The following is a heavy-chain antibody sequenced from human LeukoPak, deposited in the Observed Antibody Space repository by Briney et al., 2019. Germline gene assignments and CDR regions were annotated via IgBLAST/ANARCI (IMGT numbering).Heavy chain of an antibody. J-gene: IGHJ4*02. CDR2: INPNSGGT. CDR3: ARGGDILTGHFDY. V-gene: IGHV1-2*02. CDR1: GYTLTGYY. D-gene: IGHD3-9*01. Sequence: ASVKVSCKASGYTLTGYYMHWVRQAPGQGLEWMGWINPNSGGTNYAQKFQGRVTMTRDTSISTAYMELSRLRSDDTAVYYCARGGDILTGHFDYWGQGTLVTVSS.